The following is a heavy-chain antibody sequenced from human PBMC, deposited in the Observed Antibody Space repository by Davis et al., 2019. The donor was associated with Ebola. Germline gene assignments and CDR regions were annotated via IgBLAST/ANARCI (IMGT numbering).Heavy chain of an antibody. D-gene: IGHD2-2*03. CDR3: ARDGYCSSTSCLGYYYYGMDV. V-gene: IGHV1-69*04. Sequence: SVKVSCKASGYSFTDDGISWVRQAPGQGLEWMGRIIPILGIANYAQKFQGRVTITADKSTSTAYMELSSLRSEDTAVYYCARDGYCSSTSCLGYYYYGMDVWGQGTTVTVSS. J-gene: IGHJ6*02. CDR2: IIPILGIA. CDR1: GYSFTDDG.